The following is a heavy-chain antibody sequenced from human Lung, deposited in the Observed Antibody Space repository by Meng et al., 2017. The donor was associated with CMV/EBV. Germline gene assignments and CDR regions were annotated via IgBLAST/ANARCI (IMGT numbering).Heavy chain of an antibody. CDR2: ISSSGSTI. D-gene: IGHD3-3*01. J-gene: IGHJ6*02. V-gene: IGHV3-48*03. CDR1: GFTFSSYE. Sequence: XXAASGFTFSSYEMNWVRQAPGKGLEWVSYISSSGSTIYYADSVKGRFTISRDNAKNSLYLQMNSLRAEDTAVYYCARDRRETYYYDFWSGYYPYYYYYGMDVXGQGXTVTVSS. CDR3: ARDRRETYYYDFWSGYYPYYYYYGMDV.